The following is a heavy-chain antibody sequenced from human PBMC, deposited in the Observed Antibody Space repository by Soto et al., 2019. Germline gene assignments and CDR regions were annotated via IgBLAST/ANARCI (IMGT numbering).Heavy chain of an antibody. CDR2: ISGSGRST. D-gene: IGHD2-15*01. J-gene: IGHJ5*02. CDR3: AKERVWVAASAGWFDP. V-gene: IGHV3-23*01. Sequence: PGGSLRLSCAASGFIFSSYAMSWVRQAPGKGPEWVSGISGSGRSTYYADSVKGRFTISRDNSKNKPYLQISGLKAKETSVNKSAKERVWVAASAGWFDPWGQGTLDTVS. CDR1: GFIFSSYA.